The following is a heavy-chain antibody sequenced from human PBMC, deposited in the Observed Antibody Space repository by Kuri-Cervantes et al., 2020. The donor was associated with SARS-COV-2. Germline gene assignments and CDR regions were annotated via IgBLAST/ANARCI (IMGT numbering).Heavy chain of an antibody. CDR3: SAAGYSNTWSRDGDY. CDR1: GYTFTSYS. V-gene: IGHV1-18*01. J-gene: IGHJ4*02. D-gene: IGHD6-13*01. Sequence: ASVKVSCKASGYTFTSYSLTWVRQAPGQGLEWRGWISPYNGKTHYAQNLQDRVTMTTDTATITAYQELRNLRSDDTALYYCSAAGYSNTWSRDGDYWGQGTRVTAPQ. CDR2: ISPYNGKT.